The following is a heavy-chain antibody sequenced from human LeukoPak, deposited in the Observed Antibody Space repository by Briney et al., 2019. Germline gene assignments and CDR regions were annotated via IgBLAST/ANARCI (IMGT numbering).Heavy chain of an antibody. Sequence: PGGSLRLSCAASGFIFSSYEMNWVRQAPGKGLEWVSAISGSGGSTYYADSVKGRFTISRDNSKNTLYLQMNSLRAEDTAVYYCAKDEYSSGWYPDYYYGMDVWGQGTTVTVSS. CDR2: ISGSGGST. D-gene: IGHD6-19*01. CDR3: AKDEYSSGWYPDYYYGMDV. V-gene: IGHV3-23*01. CDR1: GFIFSSYE. J-gene: IGHJ6*02.